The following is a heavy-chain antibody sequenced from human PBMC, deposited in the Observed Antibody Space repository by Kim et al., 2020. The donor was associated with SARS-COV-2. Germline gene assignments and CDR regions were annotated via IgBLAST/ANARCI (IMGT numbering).Heavy chain of an antibody. D-gene: IGHD6-6*01. V-gene: IGHV3-30*18. CDR3: AKGIAARINWFDP. CDR1: GFTFSSYG. CDR2: ISYDGSNK. Sequence: GGSLRLSCAASGFTFSSYGMHWVRQAPGKGLEWVAVISYDGSNKYYADSVKGRFTISRDNSKNTLYLQMNSLRAEDTAVYYCAKGIAARINWFDPWGQGTLVTVSS. J-gene: IGHJ5*02.